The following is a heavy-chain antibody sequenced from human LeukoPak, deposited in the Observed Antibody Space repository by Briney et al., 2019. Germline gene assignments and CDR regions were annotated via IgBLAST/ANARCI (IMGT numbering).Heavy chain of an antibody. CDR1: GDSIASYY. CDR3: ARHGRERATQNQGDAFDI. CDR2: IDASGRT. J-gene: IGHJ3*02. V-gene: IGHV4-4*09. Sequence: PSETLSLTCSVSGDSIASYYWSWIRQPPGKGLEWLGYIDASGRTGYNPSLHSRVTISEDTSKNQISLKMRSVTATDTAVYYCARHGRERATQNQGDAFDIWRQGTMVIVSS. D-gene: IGHD5-24*01.